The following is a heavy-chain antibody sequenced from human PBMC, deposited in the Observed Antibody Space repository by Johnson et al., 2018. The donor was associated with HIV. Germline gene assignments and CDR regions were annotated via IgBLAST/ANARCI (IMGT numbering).Heavy chain of an antibody. D-gene: IGHD1-26*01. J-gene: IGHJ3*02. CDR2: ISYAGSYK. V-gene: IGHV3-30*04. Sequence: VQLVESGGGVVQPGRSLRLSCAASRFTFSSYAMHWVRQAPGKGLEWVASISYAGSYKYYADSVKGRFTISSDDSKNTLYLQMNSLRVADTALYFCASQLGATGAFDMWGQGTMVTVSS. CDR3: ASQLGATGAFDM. CDR1: RFTFSSYA.